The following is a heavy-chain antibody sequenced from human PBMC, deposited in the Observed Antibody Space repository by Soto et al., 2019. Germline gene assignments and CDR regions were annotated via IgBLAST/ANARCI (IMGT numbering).Heavy chain of an antibody. J-gene: IGHJ4*02. Sequence: QVQLQESGPGLLKPSGTLFLTCAVSGASVSSGNWWSWVRQPPGKGLEWIGEMHPSGNTNYNPSLKSRASVSVDNTRNQLSLHVNSLTTADTAVYFCARHGDYFFDLWGKGTLVTVSS. D-gene: IGHD4-17*01. V-gene: IGHV4-4*02. CDR1: GASVSSGNW. CDR3: ARHGDYFFDL. CDR2: MHPSGNT.